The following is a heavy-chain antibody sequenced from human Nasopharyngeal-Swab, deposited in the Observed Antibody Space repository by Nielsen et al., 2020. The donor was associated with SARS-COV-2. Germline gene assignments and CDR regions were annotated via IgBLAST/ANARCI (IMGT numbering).Heavy chain of an antibody. CDR3: ARGAIFGVVKRGPWDYYGMDV. CDR2: ISYDGSNK. V-gene: IGHV3-30*03. J-gene: IGHJ6*02. D-gene: IGHD3-3*01. CDR1: GFSFRSYG. Sequence: GKSLKISCAASGFSFRSYGMHWVRQAPGKGLAWVAVISYDGSNKDYADSVKGRFTISRDNSKNTLYLQTNSLRADDTAVYYCARGAIFGVVKRGPWDYYGMDVWGQGTTVTVSS.